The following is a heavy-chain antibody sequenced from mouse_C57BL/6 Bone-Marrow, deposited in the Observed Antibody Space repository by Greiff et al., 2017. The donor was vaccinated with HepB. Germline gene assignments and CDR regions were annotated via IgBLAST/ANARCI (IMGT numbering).Heavy chain of an antibody. CDR1: GYAFTNYL. J-gene: IGHJ4*01. V-gene: IGHV1-54*01. CDR2: INPGSGGT. Sequence: VQLQQSGAELVRPGTSVKVSCKASGYAFTNYLIEWVKQRPGQGLEWIGVINPGSGGTNYNEKFKGKATLTADKSSSTAYMQLSSLTSEDSAVYCCAREREVYYAMDYGGQGTAVTVSA. CDR3: AREREVYYAMDY.